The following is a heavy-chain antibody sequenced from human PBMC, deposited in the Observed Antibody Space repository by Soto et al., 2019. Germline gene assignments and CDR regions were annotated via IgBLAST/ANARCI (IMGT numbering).Heavy chain of an antibody. D-gene: IGHD2-21*01. CDR2: IASRSNYI. Sequence: PGGSLRLSCVASGFTFSDYNMNWLRQTPGKGLEWVSSIASRSNYIYYADSLKGRFTVSRDNARNSLYLQVDNLRAEDTAVYYCARNRRIAVEMDVWGHGTTVTVSS. V-gene: IGHV3-21*01. J-gene: IGHJ6*02. CDR3: ARNRRIAVEMDV. CDR1: GFTFSDYN.